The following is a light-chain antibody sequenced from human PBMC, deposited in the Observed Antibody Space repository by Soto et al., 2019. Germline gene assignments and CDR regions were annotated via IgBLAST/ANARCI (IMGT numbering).Light chain of an antibody. Sequence: AIQMTQSPSSLPASVGDRVTITCRASEGIRDDLAWYQQRPGKAPKLLIYAASNLQSGVPSRFSGSGSGTDFTLFISSLQPEDFATYYCLQDYDYPYTFGQGTKLEIK. CDR3: LQDYDYPYT. J-gene: IGKJ2*01. CDR2: AAS. CDR1: EGIRDD. V-gene: IGKV1-6*01.